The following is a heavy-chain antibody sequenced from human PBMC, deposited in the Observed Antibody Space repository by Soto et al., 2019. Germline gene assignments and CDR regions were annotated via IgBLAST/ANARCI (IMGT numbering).Heavy chain of an antibody. J-gene: IGHJ5*02. D-gene: IGHD2-2*01. CDR2: IYPGGSDT. CDR3: ARGYCTTTICDPWFDP. V-gene: IGHV5-51*01. Sequence: ESLKISCTASGYAFTSYWIAWVRQMPGKGLEWMGIIYPGGSDTRYSPSFQGQVTISVDKSITTAYLQWSSLKASDTAMYYCARGYCTTTICDPWFDPWGQGIPVTVSS. CDR1: GYAFTSYW.